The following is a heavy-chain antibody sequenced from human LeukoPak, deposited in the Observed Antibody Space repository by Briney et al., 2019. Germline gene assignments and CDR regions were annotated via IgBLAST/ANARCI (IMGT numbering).Heavy chain of an antibody. CDR1: GFTFTSYG. CDR3: ARDRHGDFGHYYGMDV. D-gene: IGHD4-17*01. Sequence: GASVKVSCKASGFTFTSYGIIWVRPAPGQGLEWMGWISAYNGNTNHAQKLQGRVTMTTDTSTSTAYMELRSLRSDDTAVYYCARDRHGDFGHYYGMDVWGQGTTVTVSS. J-gene: IGHJ6*02. V-gene: IGHV1-18*01. CDR2: ISAYNGNT.